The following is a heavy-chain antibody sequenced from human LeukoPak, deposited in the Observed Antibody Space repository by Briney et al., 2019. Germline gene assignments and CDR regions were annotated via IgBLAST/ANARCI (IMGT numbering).Heavy chain of an antibody. CDR1: GFTFDDYG. D-gene: IGHD2-15*01. J-gene: IGHJ6*03. CDR2: ISWSGGST. Sequence: GGSLRLSCAASGFTFDDYGMSWVRQAPGKGLEWVSGISWSGGSTGYADSVKGRFTISRDNAKNSLYLQMNSLRAEDTALYYCARRNGGSSPNYYYYYYMDVWGKGTTVTVSS. CDR3: ARRNGGSSPNYYYYYYMDV. V-gene: IGHV3-20*04.